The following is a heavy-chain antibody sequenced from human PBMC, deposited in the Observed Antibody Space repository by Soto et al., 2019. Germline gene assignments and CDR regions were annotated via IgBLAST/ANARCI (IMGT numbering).Heavy chain of an antibody. J-gene: IGHJ6*02. CDR3: ARSQGSRTSLEIYYYYYYGMDV. CDR1: GGTFGSYA. V-gene: IGHV1-69*13. Sequence: GASVKVSCKASGGTFGSYAISWVRQAPGQGLEWMGGIIPIPGTANYAQKFQGRVTIAADESTSTAYMELSSLRSEDTAVYYCARSQGSRTSLEIYYYYYYGMDVWGQGTTVTVSS. CDR2: IIPIPGTA. D-gene: IGHD2-2*01.